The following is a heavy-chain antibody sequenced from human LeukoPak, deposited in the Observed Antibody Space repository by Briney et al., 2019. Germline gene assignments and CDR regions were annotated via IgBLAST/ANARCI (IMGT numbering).Heavy chain of an antibody. CDR2: IIPIFGTA. CDR1: GGTFSSYA. Sequence: LVKVSCKASGGTFSSYAISWVRQAPGQGLEWMGRIIPIFGTANYAQKFQGRVTITADKSTSTAYMELSSLRSEDTAVYYCARDQGYSYGPPFGYWGQGTLVTVSS. CDR3: ARDQGYSYGPPFGY. V-gene: IGHV1-69*06. J-gene: IGHJ4*02. D-gene: IGHD5-18*01.